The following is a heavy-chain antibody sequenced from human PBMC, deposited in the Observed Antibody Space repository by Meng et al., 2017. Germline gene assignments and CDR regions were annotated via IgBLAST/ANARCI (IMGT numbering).Heavy chain of an antibody. CDR3: ARFYDSSGNDY. CDR2: IYYSGST. Sequence: QVRPPLSDPVLRKPSQTLSLTCTVSGGSISSGGYYWSWIRQHPGKGLEWIGYIYYSGSTYYNPSLKSLVTISVDTSKNQFSLKLSSVTAADTAVYYCARFYDSSGNDYWGQGTLVTVSS. V-gene: IGHV4-31*01. D-gene: IGHD3-22*01. J-gene: IGHJ4*02. CDR1: GGSISSGGYY.